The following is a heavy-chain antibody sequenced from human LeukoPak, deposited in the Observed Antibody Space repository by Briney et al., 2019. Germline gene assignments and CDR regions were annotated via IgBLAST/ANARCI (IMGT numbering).Heavy chain of an antibody. D-gene: IGHD1-26*01. V-gene: IGHV1-18*01. Sequence: GASVKVSCKASGGTFSSYAISWVRQAPGQGLEWMGWISAYNGNTNYAQKLQGRVTMITDTSTSTAYMELRSLRSDDTAVYYCARYVSVGATASYYYYGMDVWGQGTTVTVSS. CDR1: GGTFSSYA. CDR2: ISAYNGNT. J-gene: IGHJ6*02. CDR3: ARYVSVGATASYYYYGMDV.